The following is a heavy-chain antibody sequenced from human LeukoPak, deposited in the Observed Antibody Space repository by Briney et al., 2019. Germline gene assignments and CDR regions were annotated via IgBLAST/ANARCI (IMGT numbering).Heavy chain of an antibody. J-gene: IGHJ3*02. V-gene: IGHV6-1*01. Sequence: SQTLSLTCAISGDSVSSNSAAWNWIRQSPSRGLEWLGRTYYGSKWYNDYAVSVKSRITINPDTSKNQFSLQLNSVTPEDTAVYYCARDTTSARNYFADDAFDIWGQGTMVTVSS. CDR1: GDSVSSNSAA. D-gene: IGHD1-7*01. CDR2: TYYGSKWYN. CDR3: ARDTTSARNYFADDAFDI.